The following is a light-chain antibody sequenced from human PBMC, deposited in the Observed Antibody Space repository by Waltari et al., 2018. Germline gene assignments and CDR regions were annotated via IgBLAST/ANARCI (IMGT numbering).Light chain of an antibody. Sequence: QSALTQPRSVSGSPGQSVTISCTGTSSDVGGYNYVSWYQQHPDKAPKLMIYDVSKRPSGVPDRFSGSKSGNTASLTISGLQAEDEADYYCCSYAGSYTFPFVFGTGTKVTVL. CDR3: CSYAGSYTFPFV. V-gene: IGLV2-11*01. CDR2: DVS. J-gene: IGLJ1*01. CDR1: SSDVGGYNY.